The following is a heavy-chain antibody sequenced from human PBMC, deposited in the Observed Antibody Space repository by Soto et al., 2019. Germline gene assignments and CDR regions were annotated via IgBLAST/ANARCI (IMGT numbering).Heavy chain of an antibody. Sequence: GQSRKISCKGSGYSCTSYCIGWVRQMPGKGLEWMGIIYPGDSDTRYSPSFQGQVTISADKSISTAYLQWSSLKASDTAMYYCARQNIVVVPAASPLYYYYGMDVWGQGTTVTVSS. J-gene: IGHJ6*02. CDR1: GYSCTSYC. V-gene: IGHV5-51*01. D-gene: IGHD2-2*01. CDR2: IYPGDSDT. CDR3: ARQNIVVVPAASPLYYYYGMDV.